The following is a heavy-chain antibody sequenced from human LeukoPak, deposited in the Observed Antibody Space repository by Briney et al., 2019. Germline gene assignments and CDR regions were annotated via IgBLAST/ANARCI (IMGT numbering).Heavy chain of an antibody. D-gene: IGHD2/OR15-2a*01. Sequence: PGGSLRLSCAASGFTFSSYSMNWFRQAPGKGLEWVSSISSSSTYIFYADSVKGRFTISRDNAKDSLYLQMNSLRAEDTAVYYCATSPLWGYAFDIWGHGTMVTVSS. CDR3: ATSPLWGYAFDI. V-gene: IGHV3-21*01. CDR2: ISSSSTYI. J-gene: IGHJ3*02. CDR1: GFTFSSYS.